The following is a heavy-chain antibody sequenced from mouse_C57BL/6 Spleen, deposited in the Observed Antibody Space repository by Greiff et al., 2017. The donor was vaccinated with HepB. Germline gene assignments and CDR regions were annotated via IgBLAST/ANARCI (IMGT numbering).Heavy chain of an antibody. CDR3: AREGYNWFAY. CDR1: GFTFSSYA. CDR2: ISDGGSYT. Sequence: EVKVVESGGGLVKPGGSLKLSCAASGFTFSSYAMSWVRQTPEKRLEWVATISDGGSYTYYPDNVKGRFTISRDNAKNNLYLQMSHLKSEDTAMYYCAREGYNWFAYWGQGTLVTVSA. V-gene: IGHV5-4*01. J-gene: IGHJ3*01. D-gene: IGHD1-3*01.